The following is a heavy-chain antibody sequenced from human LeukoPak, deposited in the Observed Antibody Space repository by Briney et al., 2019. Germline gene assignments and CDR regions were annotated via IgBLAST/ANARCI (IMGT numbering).Heavy chain of an antibody. J-gene: IGHJ4*02. CDR3: AREYRDVCTNGVCYPYYFDY. Sequence: SETLSLTCGVSDDSMRSDSYYWGWTRQSPGKALEWIGSISNRGRTLYSPSLKSRVTISIDTSKNPFSLKLSSVTAADTAVYYCAREYRDVCTNGVCYPYYFDYWGQGTLVTVSS. CDR1: DDSMRSDSYY. CDR2: ISNRGRT. V-gene: IGHV4-39*07. D-gene: IGHD2-8*01.